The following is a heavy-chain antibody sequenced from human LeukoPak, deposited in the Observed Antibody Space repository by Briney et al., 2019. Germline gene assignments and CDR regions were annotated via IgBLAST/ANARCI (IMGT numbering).Heavy chain of an antibody. J-gene: IGHJ6*04. D-gene: IGHD6-13*01. CDR1: GGSFSGYY. CDR3: ARAFSSSWPLDV. CDR2: INHSGGT. V-gene: IGHV4-34*01. Sequence: SETLSLTCAVYGGSFSGYYWSWIRQPPGKGLEWIGEINHSGGTNYNPSLKSRVTISVDTSKNQFSLKLSSVTAADTAVYYCARAFSSSWPLDVWGKGTTVTVSS.